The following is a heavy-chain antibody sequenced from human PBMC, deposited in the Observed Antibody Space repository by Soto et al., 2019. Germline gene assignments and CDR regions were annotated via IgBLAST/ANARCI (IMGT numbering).Heavy chain of an antibody. CDR3: AREVSMFRLGFDN. D-gene: IGHD3-16*01. CDR1: GFTFSSYA. V-gene: IGHV3-30-3*01. Sequence: GGSLRLSCAASGFTFSSYAMHWVRQAPGKGLEWVAVISYDGSNKYYADSVKGRFTISRDNSKNTLYLQMNSLRAEDTAVYYCAREVSMFRLGFDNWGQGTLVTVSS. CDR2: ISYDGSNK. J-gene: IGHJ4*02.